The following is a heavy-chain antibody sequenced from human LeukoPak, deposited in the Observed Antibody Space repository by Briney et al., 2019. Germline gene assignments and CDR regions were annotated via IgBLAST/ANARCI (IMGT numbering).Heavy chain of an antibody. Sequence: GGSLRLSCAASGFSFSRYGMAWFRQIPGKGLEWVSTINDNSRNTHYADSVKARFTISRDNSKNTLYLEMHSLRVEDTALYYFTKDAGPFYDWFDPWGPGTRVTVSS. J-gene: IGHJ5*02. V-gene: IGHV3-23*01. CDR1: GFSFSRYG. CDR2: INDNSRNT. D-gene: IGHD2/OR15-2a*01. CDR3: TKDAGPFYDWFDP.